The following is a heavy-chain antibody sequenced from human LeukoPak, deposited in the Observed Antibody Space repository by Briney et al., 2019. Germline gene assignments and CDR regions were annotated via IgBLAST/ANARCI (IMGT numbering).Heavy chain of an antibody. V-gene: IGHV4-34*01. CDR2: INHSGST. CDR1: GGSFSGYY. Sequence: PSETLSLTCAVYGGSFSGYYWSWIRQPPGKGLEWIREINHSGSTNYNPSLKSRVTISVDTSKNQFSLKLSSVTAADTAVYYCARGGLSPSDYWGQGTLVTVSS. CDR3: ARGGLSPSDY. J-gene: IGHJ4*02.